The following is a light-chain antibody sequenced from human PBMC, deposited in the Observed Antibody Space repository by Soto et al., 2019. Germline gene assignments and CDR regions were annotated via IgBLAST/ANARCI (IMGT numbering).Light chain of an antibody. CDR2: GVS. J-gene: IGLJ3*02. V-gene: IGLV2-14*03. CDR1: SSDVGGYNY. Sequence: QSALTQPASVSGSPGQSITISCTGTSSDVGGYNYVSWYQQHPGKAPKLIIFGVSGRPSGVSPRFSGSKSGNTASLTISGLQAEDEADYYCSSYTISDPPGVFGGGTKLTVL. CDR3: SSYTISDPPGV.